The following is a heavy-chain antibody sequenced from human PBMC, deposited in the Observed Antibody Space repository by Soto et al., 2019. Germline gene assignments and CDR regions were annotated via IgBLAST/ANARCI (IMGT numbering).Heavy chain of an antibody. Sequence: ASVKVSCKAPGYTFTSYAMHWVRQAPGQRLEWMGWINAGNGNTKYSQKFQGRVTITRDTSASTAYMELSSLRSEDTAVYYCARFARVAGYTRLVHWFDPWGQGTLVTVSS. D-gene: IGHD3-10*01. V-gene: IGHV1-3*01. J-gene: IGHJ5*02. CDR3: ARFARVAGYTRLVHWFDP. CDR2: INAGNGNT. CDR1: GYTFTSYA.